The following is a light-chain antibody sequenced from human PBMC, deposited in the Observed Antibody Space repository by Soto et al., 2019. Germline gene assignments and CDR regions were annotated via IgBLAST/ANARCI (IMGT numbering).Light chain of an antibody. J-gene: IGKJ1*01. CDR1: QNINSW. CDR2: KAS. V-gene: IGKV1-5*03. CDR3: QQYNTYSQGT. Sequence: DIQMTQSPSTLSASVGDRVTITCRASQNINSWLAWYQQKPGKAPNLLIYKASSLESGVPSRFSGSGSGTEFTLTISSLQPDDFATYYYQQYNTYSQGTFGQGTKVEIK.